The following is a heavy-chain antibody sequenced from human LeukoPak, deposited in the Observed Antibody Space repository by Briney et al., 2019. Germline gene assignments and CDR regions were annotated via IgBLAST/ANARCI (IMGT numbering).Heavy chain of an antibody. CDR1: GFTFSSYA. V-gene: IGHV3-23*01. CDR2: ISGSGGST. D-gene: IGHD2-21*02. J-gene: IGHJ6*02. Sequence: PGGSLRLSCAASGFTFSSYAMSWVRQAPGKGLEWVSAISGSGGSTYYADSVKGRFTISRDNSKNTLYLQMNSLRAEDTAVYYCAKDLGVPYCGGDCYSHYGMDVWGQGTTVTVSS. CDR3: AKDLGVPYCGGDCYSHYGMDV.